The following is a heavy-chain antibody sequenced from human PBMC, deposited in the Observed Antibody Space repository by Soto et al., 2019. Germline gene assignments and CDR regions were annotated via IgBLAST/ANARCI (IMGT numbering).Heavy chain of an antibody. V-gene: IGHV3-30*18. J-gene: IGHJ4*02. D-gene: IGHD3-3*01. CDR2: ISYDGRNK. CDR3: AKGRDYDFWSGYYYYFDY. Sequence: QVQLVESGGGVVQPGRSPTLSCAASGFSFRNYGMHWVRQAPGKGLEWVAVISYDGRNKYFADSVKGRFTISRDNSENTLYLQMNSLRAEDSAVYYCAKGRDYDFWSGYYYYFDYWGQGMLVTVSS. CDR1: GFSFRNYG.